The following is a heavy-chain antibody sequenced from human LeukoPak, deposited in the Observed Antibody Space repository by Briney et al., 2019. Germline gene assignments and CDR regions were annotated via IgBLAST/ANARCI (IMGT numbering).Heavy chain of an antibody. CDR1: GGSFSGYY. CDR3: ARAWGSAYYFDY. CDR2: INHSGST. V-gene: IGHV4-34*01. D-gene: IGHD3-10*01. Sequence: PSETLSLTCAVYGGSFSGYYWSWIRQPPGKGLEWIGEINHSGSTNYNPSLKSRVTISVDTSKNQFSLKLSSVTAADTAVYYCARAWGSAYYFDYWGQGTLVTVSS. J-gene: IGHJ4*02.